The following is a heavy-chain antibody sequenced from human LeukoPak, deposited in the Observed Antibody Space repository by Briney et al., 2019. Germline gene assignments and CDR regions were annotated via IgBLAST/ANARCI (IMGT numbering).Heavy chain of an antibody. CDR1: GFTFSSYT. J-gene: IGHJ3*02. V-gene: IGHV3-21*06. D-gene: IGHD6-13*01. CDR2: ISSGSNYI. CDR3: ARDRGAAAGPYDAFDI. Sequence: GGSLRLSCAASGFTFSSYTMNLVRQAPGKGLEWVSSISSGSNYIYHADSVKGRFTISRDSAKNSLYLQMNSLSAEDTAVYYCARDRGAAAGPYDAFDIWGQGTMVTVSS.